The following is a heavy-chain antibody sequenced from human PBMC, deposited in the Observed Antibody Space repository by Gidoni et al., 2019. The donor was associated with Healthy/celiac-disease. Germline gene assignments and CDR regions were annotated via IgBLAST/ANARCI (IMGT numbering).Heavy chain of an antibody. CDR1: ADIVPINSAA. CDR3: ARGVAVAGSCRAFDI. D-gene: IGHD6-19*01. CDR2: TSYRSKWYN. V-gene: IGHV6-1*01. J-gene: IGHJ3*02. Sequence: QVQLQQSGPGLVKPSQTLPLTCAISADIVPINSAAWNWIRQSPSRGLEWLGRTSYRSKWYNDYAVSVKRRITINPDTSKNQFSLQLNSVTPEDTAVYYCARGVAVAGSCRAFDIWGQGTMVTVSS.